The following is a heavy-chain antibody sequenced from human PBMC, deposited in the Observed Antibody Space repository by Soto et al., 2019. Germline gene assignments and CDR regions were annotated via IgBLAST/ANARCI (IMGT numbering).Heavy chain of an antibody. CDR3: ARSVITMVRGVITYFEY. J-gene: IGHJ4*02. D-gene: IGHD3-10*01. Sequence: ASVKVSCKASGYTFTGYYMHWVRQAPGQGLEWMGWINPNSGGTNYAQKFQGWVTMTRDTSISTAYMELSRLRSDDTAVYYCARSVITMVRGVITYFEYWGQGTLVTVSS. CDR2: INPNSGGT. CDR1: GYTFTGYY. V-gene: IGHV1-2*04.